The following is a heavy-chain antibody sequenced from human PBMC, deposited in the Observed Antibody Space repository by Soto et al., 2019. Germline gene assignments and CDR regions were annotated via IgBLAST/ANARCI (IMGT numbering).Heavy chain of an antibody. V-gene: IGHV4-59*01. Sequence: SETLSLTCTVSGGSISNYYWSWIRQPPGKGLEWIGYIYYSGSTNYNPSLKSRVTISVDTSKNQFSLKLSSVTAADTAVYYCARDQGEDYDSSGFDYWGQGTLVTVSS. J-gene: IGHJ4*02. CDR3: ARDQGEDYDSSGFDY. D-gene: IGHD3-22*01. CDR1: GGSISNYY. CDR2: IYYSGST.